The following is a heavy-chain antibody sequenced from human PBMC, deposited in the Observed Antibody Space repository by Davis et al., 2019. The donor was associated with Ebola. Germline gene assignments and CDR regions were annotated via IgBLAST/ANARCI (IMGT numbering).Heavy chain of an antibody. CDR1: GGSISSYY. CDR2: IYYSGST. J-gene: IGHJ6*02. D-gene: IGHD2-15*01. CDR3: ARTRVVAATSFYYYYYGMDV. V-gene: IGHV4-59*12. Sequence: SETLSLTCTVSGGSISSYYWSWIRQHPGKGLEWIGYIYYSGSTNYNPSLKSRVTISVDTSKNQFSLKLSSVTAADTAVYYCARTRVVAATSFYYYYYGMDVWGQGTTVTVSS.